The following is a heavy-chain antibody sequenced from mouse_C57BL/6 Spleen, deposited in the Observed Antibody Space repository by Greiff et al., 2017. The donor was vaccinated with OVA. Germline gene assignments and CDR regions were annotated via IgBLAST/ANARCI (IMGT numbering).Heavy chain of an antibody. D-gene: IGHD4-1*02. J-gene: IGHJ4*01. Sequence: QVQLQQPGAELVKPGASVKMSCKASGYTFTSYWITWVKQRPGQGLEWIGDIYPGSGSTNYNEKFKGKATLTADKSSSTAYMQLSSLTSEDSAVYFCARKPNWDGDAMDYWGQGTSVTVSS. CDR2: IYPGSGST. CDR1: GYTFTSYW. V-gene: IGHV1-55*01. CDR3: ARKPNWDGDAMDY.